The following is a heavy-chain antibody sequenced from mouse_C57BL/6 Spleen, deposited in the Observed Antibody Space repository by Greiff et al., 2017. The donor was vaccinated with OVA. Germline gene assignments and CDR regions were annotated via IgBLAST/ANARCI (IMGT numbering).Heavy chain of an antibody. V-gene: IGHV14-1*01. CDR1: GFNIKDYY. D-gene: IGHD1-1*01. J-gene: IGHJ1*03. CDR3: ITGCYGSGYSYFDV. Sequence: EVQLQESGAELVRPGASVKLSCTASGFNIKDYYMTWVKQRPEQGLVWIGSIDPEDGDTEYAPKFKGKATMTADKSSNTAYLQLSSLTSEDTAVYYGITGCYGSGYSYFDVWGTGTTVTVAS. CDR2: IDPEDGDT.